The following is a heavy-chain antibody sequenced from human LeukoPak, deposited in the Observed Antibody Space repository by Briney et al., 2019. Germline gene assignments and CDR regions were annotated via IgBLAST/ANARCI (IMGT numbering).Heavy chain of an antibody. V-gene: IGHV3-20*04. CDR1: GFTFDDYG. J-gene: IGHJ4*02. D-gene: IGHD4/OR15-4a*01. CDR2: INWNGGST. CDR3: AGRAGAYSHPYDY. Sequence: GGSLRLSCAASGFTFDDYGMSWVRQAPGKGLEWVSGINWNGGSTGYADSVKGRFTISRDNSKNTLYLQMNSLRAEDTAVYYCAGRAGAYSHPYDYWGQGTLVTVSS.